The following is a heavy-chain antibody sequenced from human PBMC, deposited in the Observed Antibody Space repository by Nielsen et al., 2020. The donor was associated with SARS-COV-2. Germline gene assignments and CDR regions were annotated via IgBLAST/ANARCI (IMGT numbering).Heavy chain of an antibody. CDR2: IRSKANDYAT. D-gene: IGHD6-25*01. V-gene: IGHV3-73*01. Sequence: GEFLKISCAASGFTFSDSSMNWVRQASGKGLEWLGRIRSKANDYATEYPASVKGRFIISRDDSKNTAYLLMNSLKIDDTAVYYCTRVNPTSGSWFDAFDIWGQGTLVTVSS. CDR1: GFTFSDSS. J-gene: IGHJ3*02. CDR3: TRVNPTSGSWFDAFDI.